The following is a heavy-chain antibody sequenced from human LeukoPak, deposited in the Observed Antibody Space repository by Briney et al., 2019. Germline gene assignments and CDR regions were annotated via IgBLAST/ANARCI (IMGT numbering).Heavy chain of an antibody. J-gene: IGHJ4*02. CDR2: ISSSSSSYI. Sequence: GGSLRLSCAASGFTFSSYSMNWVRQAPGKGLEWVSSISSSSSSYIYYADSVKGRFTISRDNAKNSLYLQMNSLRAEDTAVYYCASYLLYDYVWGSYRDSPFYWGQGTLVTVSS. CDR1: GFTFSSYS. CDR3: ASYLLYDYVWGSYRDSPFY. V-gene: IGHV3-21*01. D-gene: IGHD3-16*02.